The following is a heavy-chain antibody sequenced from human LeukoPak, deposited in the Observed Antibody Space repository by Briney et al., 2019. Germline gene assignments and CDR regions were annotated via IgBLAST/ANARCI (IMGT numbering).Heavy chain of an antibody. J-gene: IGHJ4*02. V-gene: IGHV1-3*01. CDR1: GYTFTSYA. D-gene: IGHD2-2*03. Sequence: ASVKVSCKASGYTFTSYAMHWVRQAPGQRLEWMGWINAGNGNTKYSQKFQGRVTITRDTSASTAYMELSSLRSEDTAVYYCARMDRLRRGFDYWGQGTLVTVSS. CDR2: INAGNGNT. CDR3: ARMDRLRRGFDY.